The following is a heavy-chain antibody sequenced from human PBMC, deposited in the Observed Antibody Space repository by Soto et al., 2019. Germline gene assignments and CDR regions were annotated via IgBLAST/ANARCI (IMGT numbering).Heavy chain of an antibody. Sequence: GPSVKVSCKASGGTFSSYAISWVRQAPGQGLEWMGGIIPIFGTANYAQKFQGRVTITADESTSTAYMELSSLRSEDTAVYYCARSHRYYDSSGYYPPYYYGMDVWGQGTTVTV. J-gene: IGHJ6*02. CDR1: GGTFSSYA. D-gene: IGHD3-22*01. CDR3: ARSHRYYDSSGYYPPYYYGMDV. CDR2: IIPIFGTA. V-gene: IGHV1-69*13.